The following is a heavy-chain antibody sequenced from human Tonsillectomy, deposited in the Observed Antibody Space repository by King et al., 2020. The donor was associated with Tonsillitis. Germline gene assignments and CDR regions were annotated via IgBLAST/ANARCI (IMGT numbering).Heavy chain of an antibody. CDR1: GFIFSNYG. CDR3: VKDKRGGSNPYFQH. CDR2: LQYDGSNK. J-gene: IGHJ1*01. D-gene: IGHD3-16*01. Sequence: VQLVESGGGVVQPGGSLRLSCAASGFIFSNYGMHWVRQAPGKGLEWVTFLQYDGSNKYYADSVKGRFTISRDTSNNTLYLQMRSLRPDDTAVYYCVKDKRGGSNPYFQHWGQGTLVTVAS. V-gene: IGHV3-30*02.